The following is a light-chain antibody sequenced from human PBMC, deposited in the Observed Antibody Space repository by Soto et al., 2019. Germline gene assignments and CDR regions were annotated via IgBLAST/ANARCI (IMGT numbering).Light chain of an antibody. CDR1: QTISSW. V-gene: IGKV1-5*03. J-gene: IGKJ1*01. CDR2: KAS. Sequence: DIQITQSPSTLSGSVGDRVTITCRASQTISSWLAWYQQKPGKAPKLLIYKASTLKSGVPSRFSGSGSGTEFTLTISSLQPEDFATYYCQQSYSLPPTWTFGQGTKVEIK. CDR3: QQSYSLPPTWT.